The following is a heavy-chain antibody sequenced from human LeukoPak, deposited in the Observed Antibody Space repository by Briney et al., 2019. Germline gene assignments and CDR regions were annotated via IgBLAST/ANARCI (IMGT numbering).Heavy chain of an antibody. V-gene: IGHV3-13*01. J-gene: IGHJ6*03. CDR2: IGTASDT. D-gene: IGHD1-1*01. CDR1: GFTFSSYA. CDR3: ARGPPRGKYYYMDV. Sequence: GGSLRLSCAASGFTFSSYAMSWVRQPTGQGLEWVSTIGTASDTYYPGSVEGRFTLSRDNAKNSLYLQMNSLTAGDTAVYYCARGPPRGKYYYMDVWGKGTTVTVSS.